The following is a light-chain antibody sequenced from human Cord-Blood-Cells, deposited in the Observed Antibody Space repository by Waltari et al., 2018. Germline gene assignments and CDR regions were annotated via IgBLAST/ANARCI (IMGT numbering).Light chain of an antibody. CDR3: QQYNSYPCT. CDR1: QSISSW. CDR2: KAS. V-gene: IGKV1-5*03. J-gene: IGKJ1*01. Sequence: DIQMSQSPSTLSASVGDRVTITCRASQSISSWLAWYQQKPGKAPKLLSYKASSLERGVPSRCSGSGSGTEFTLTISSLQPDDFATYYCQQYNSYPCTFGQGTKVEIK.